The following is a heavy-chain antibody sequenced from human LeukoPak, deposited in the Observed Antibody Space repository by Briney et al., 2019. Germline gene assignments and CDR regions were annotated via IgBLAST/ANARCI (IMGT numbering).Heavy chain of an antibody. CDR3: ARPFGSGSSSWFDP. D-gene: IGHD3-10*01. CDR1: WYSFNSYW. J-gene: IGHJ5*02. CDR2: IYPGDSDT. V-gene: IGHV5-51*01. Sequence: GEALKIFCKGSWYSFNSYWIGLAPQIPGEGLGLMGIIYPGDSDTRYSPSFRGQVTISADKSISTAYLQWSSLKASDTAMYYCARPFGSGSSSWFDPWGQGTLVTVSS.